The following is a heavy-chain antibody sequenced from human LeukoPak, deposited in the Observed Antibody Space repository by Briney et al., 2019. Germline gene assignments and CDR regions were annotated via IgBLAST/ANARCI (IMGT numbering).Heavy chain of an antibody. V-gene: IGHV3-21*01. CDR3: ARVDYDFWSGYSEIYYMDV. J-gene: IGHJ6*03. CDR2: ISISSSDI. D-gene: IGHD3-3*01. Sequence: PGGSLRLSCAAPGFTLSSYSMNWVRQAPGQGREWVSSISISSSDIYYADSVKGRFTISRDNAKNSLYLQMNSVRAEDTAVYYCARVDYDFWSGYSEIYYMDVWGKGTTVSVS. CDR1: GFTLSSYS.